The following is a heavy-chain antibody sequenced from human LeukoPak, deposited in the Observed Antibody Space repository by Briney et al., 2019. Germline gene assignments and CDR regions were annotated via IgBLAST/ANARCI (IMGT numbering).Heavy chain of an antibody. CDR1: GFTFSSYA. Sequence: PGGSLRLSCAASGFTFSSYAMSWVRQTPGKGLEWVSAISGSGGSTYYADSVKGRFTISRDNSKNTLYLQMNSLRAEDTAIYYCAKYGPQDSGSSHFDYWGQGALVTVSS. CDR2: ISGSGGST. V-gene: IGHV3-23*01. D-gene: IGHD1-26*01. CDR3: AKYGPQDSGSSHFDY. J-gene: IGHJ4*02.